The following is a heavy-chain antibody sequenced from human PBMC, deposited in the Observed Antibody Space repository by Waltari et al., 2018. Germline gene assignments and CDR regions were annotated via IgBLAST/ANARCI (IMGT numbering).Heavy chain of an antibody. D-gene: IGHD4-17*01. J-gene: IGHJ3*02. CDR3: ARDHDYGDTAAFDI. V-gene: IGHV3-64*01. CDR1: GFNFSSYA. Sequence: EVQLVESGGGLVQPGGSLRLSCAASGFNFSSYAMPWVRQAPGKGLEYVSAISSNGGSTYYANSVKGRFTISRDNSKNTLYLQMGSLRAEDMAVYYCARDHDYGDTAAFDIWGQGTMVTVSS. CDR2: ISSNGGST.